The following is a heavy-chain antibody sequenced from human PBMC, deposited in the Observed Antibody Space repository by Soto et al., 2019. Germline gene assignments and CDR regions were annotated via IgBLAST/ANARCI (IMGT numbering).Heavy chain of an antibody. D-gene: IGHD2-2*01. V-gene: IGHV1-18*01. CDR3: AKGRGRGLPAGTPYAFDV. J-gene: IGHJ3*01. Sequence: ASVKVSCKASGYIFNTCGFNWVRQAPGQGLEWMGRISAFHGYISFAQKFQGRVTLTRDTSTNTAYMELSSLRSDDTAVYYCAKGRGRGLPAGTPYAFDVWGQGTMVTVSS. CDR2: ISAFHGYI. CDR1: GYIFNTCG.